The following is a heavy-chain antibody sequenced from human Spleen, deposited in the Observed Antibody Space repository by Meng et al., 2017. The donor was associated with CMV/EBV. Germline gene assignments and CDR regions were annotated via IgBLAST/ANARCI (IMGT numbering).Heavy chain of an antibody. D-gene: IGHD4-17*01. J-gene: IGHJ5*02. CDR1: FTFSNYA. Sequence: FTFSNYAMTWVRKAPGKGLEWVSGISGSGDRTYYPDCVKGRFTISRDNSQNALYLQMNSLRADDTAVYYCAKDLRPYGDSGNWFDPWGQGTLVTVSS. CDR3: AKDLRPYGDSGNWFDP. CDR2: ISGSGDRT. V-gene: IGHV3-23*01.